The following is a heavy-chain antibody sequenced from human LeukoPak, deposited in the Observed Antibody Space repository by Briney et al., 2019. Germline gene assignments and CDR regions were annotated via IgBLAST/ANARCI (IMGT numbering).Heavy chain of an antibody. V-gene: IGHV4-30-2*01. CDR3: ARAPPRYRGLFDY. J-gene: IGHJ4*02. Sequence: SETLSLTCTVSGGSISSGGYYWSWIRQPPGKGLEWIGYIYHSGSTYYNPSLKSRVTISVDRSKNQFSLKLSSVTAADTAVYYCARAPPRYRGLFDYWGQGTLVTVSS. CDR2: IYHSGST. CDR1: GGSISSGGYY. D-gene: IGHD3-10*01.